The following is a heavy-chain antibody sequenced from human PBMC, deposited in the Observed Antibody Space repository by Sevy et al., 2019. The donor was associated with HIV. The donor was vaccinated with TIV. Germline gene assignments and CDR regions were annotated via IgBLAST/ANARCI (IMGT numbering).Heavy chain of an antibody. Sequence: LSLTCAVYGGSFSGYFWTWIRQPPGKGLEWIGEIYHSGSTNYNPSLKSRVTISVDTSKNQFSLKLTSVTAADTAVYYCARRGGKSYSFDYWGQGTLVTVSS. CDR1: GGSFSGYF. J-gene: IGHJ4*02. D-gene: IGHD1-26*01. V-gene: IGHV4-34*01. CDR3: ARRGGKSYSFDY. CDR2: IYHSGST.